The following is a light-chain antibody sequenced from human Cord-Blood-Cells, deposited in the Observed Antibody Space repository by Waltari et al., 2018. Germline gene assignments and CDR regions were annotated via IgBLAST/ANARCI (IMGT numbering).Light chain of an antibody. J-gene: IGLJ1*01. Sequence: QSVLTQPPSASGTPGQRVTISCSGSSPTIGSTTVTWYQQLPGTAPKLLIYSNNQRPSGVPDRFSGSKSGTSASLAISGLQSEDEADYYCAAWDDSLNGYVFGTGTKVTVL. CDR3: AAWDDSLNGYV. CDR1: SPTIGSTT. V-gene: IGLV1-44*01. CDR2: SNN.